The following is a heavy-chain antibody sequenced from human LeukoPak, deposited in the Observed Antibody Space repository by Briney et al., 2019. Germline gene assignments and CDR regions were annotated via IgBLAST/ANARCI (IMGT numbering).Heavy chain of an antibody. V-gene: IGHV3-30-3*01. J-gene: IGHJ4*02. CDR2: ISYDGSNK. Sequence: LPGGSLRLSCAASGFTFSSYAMHWVRQAPGKGLEWVAVISYDGSNKYYADSVKGRFTISRDNSKNTLYLQMNSLRAEDTAVYYCARLVHTTNWSPFDYWGQGTLVTVSS. CDR1: GFTFSSYA. D-gene: IGHD1-1*01. CDR3: ARLVHTTNWSPFDY.